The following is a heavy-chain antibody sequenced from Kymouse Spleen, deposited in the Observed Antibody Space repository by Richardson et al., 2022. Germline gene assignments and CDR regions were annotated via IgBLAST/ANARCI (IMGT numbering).Heavy chain of an antibody. CDR2: ISYDGSNK. Sequence: QVQLVESGGGVVQPGRSLRLSCAASGFTFSSYGMHWVRQAPGKGLEWVAVISYDGSNKYYADSVKGRFTISRDNSKNTLYLQMNSLRAEDTAVYYCAKDDLSMVRGGTTYGMDVWGQGTTVTVSS. CDR1: GFTFSSYG. D-gene: IGHD3-10*01. J-gene: IGHJ6*02. CDR3: AKDDLSMVRGGTTYGMDV. V-gene: IGHV3-30*18.